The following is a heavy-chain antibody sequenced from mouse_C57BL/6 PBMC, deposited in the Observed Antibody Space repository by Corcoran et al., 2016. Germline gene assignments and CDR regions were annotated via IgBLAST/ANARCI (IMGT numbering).Heavy chain of an antibody. D-gene: IGHD2-4*01. Sequence: QIQLVQSGPELKKPGETVKISCKASGYTFTTYGMSWVKQAPGKGLKWMGWINTYSGVPTYADDFKGRFAFSLETSASTAYLQINNLKNEDTATYFCARSYDYRFAYWGQGTLVTVSA. V-gene: IGHV9-3*01. CDR2: INTYSGVP. CDR1: GYTFTTYG. J-gene: IGHJ3*01. CDR3: ARSYDYRFAY.